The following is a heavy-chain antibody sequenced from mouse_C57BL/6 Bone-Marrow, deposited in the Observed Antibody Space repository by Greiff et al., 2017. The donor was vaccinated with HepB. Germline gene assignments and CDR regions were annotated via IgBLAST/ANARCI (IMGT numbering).Heavy chain of an antibody. D-gene: IGHD2-12*01. V-gene: IGHV1-53*01. J-gene: IGHJ2*01. CDR2: INPSNGGT. CDR1: GYTFTSYW. CDR3: ARKAYYRVYFDY. Sequence: QVQLQQPGTELVKPGASVKLSCKASGYTFTSYWMHWVKQGPGQGLEWIGNINPSNGGTNYNEKFKSKATLTVDKSSSTAYMQLSSLTSEDSAVYYCARKAYYRVYFDYWGQGTTLTVSS.